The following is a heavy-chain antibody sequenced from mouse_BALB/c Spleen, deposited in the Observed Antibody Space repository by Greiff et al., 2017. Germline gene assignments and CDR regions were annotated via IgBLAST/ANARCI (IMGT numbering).Heavy chain of an antibody. D-gene: IGHD4-1*01. CDR2: IYPYNGGT. V-gene: IGHV1S29*02. CDR3: ARAGTNWYYFDY. CDR1: GYTFTDYN. Sequence: VQLQQSGPELVKPGASVKISCKASGYTFTDYNMHWVKQSHGKSLEWIGYIYPYNGGTGYNQKFKSKATLTVDNSSSTAYMELRSLTSEDSAVYYCARAGTNWYYFDYWGQGTTLTVSS. J-gene: IGHJ2*01.